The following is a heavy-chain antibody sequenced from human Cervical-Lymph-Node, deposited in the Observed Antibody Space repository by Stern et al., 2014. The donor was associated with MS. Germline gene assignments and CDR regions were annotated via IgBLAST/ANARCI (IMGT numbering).Heavy chain of an antibody. CDR2: ISADNGDT. D-gene: IGHD3-3*01. J-gene: IGHJ6*02. Sequence: QVQLVESGAEVKKPGASVKVSCKASGYFFTSYGISWVRQAPGQGLEWMGWISADNGDTNYAQNVQGRVTMTTETSTNTAYMELSSLRSDDTALYYCARDSLIRTFGVEEGMDVWGQGTTVTVSS. CDR3: ARDSLIRTFGVEEGMDV. V-gene: IGHV1-18*01. CDR1: GYFFTSYG.